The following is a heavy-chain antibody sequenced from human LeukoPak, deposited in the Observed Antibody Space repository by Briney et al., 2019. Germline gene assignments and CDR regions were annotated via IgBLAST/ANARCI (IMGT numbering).Heavy chain of an antibody. D-gene: IGHD3-22*01. CDR2: IYSGGST. Sequence: PGGSLRLSCAACGFTVSSNYLSWVRQAPGKGLEWVSVIYSGGSTYYADSVKGRFTISRDNSKNTLYLQMNSLRAEDTAVYYCARGDYFYYDSSGYYSHWGQGTLVTVSS. CDR1: GFTVSSNY. J-gene: IGHJ4*02. V-gene: IGHV3-53*01. CDR3: ARGDYFYYDSSGYYSH.